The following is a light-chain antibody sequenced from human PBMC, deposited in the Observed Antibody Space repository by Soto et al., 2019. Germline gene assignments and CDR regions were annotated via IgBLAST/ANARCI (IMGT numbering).Light chain of an antibody. CDR2: AAS. CDR1: QGVRNY. CDR3: QQANSFPLT. V-gene: IGKV1-12*01. J-gene: IGKJ4*01. Sequence: DIQMTQSPSSVSASVGDRVSITCLASQGVRNYVAGYQHPSGKDTQLLSDAASTLQSGVPSRFSGIGSGTDCTLTINSLQPEEVATYYCQQANSFPLTFGGGTKVDIK.